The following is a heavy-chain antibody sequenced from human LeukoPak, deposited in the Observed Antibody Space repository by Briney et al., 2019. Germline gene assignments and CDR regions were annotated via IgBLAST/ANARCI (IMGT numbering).Heavy chain of an antibody. CDR1: GYSFTSYW. CDR3: ARPRGSSYGYCDY. J-gene: IGHJ4*02. CDR2: IYPGDSDT. V-gene: IGHV5-51*01. Sequence: GESLKITCKGSGYSFTSYWVGWVRQMPGKGLEWMGIIYPGDSDTRYSPSFQGQVTISADKSISTAYLQWSSLKASDTAIYYCARPRGSSYGYCDYWGQGTLVTVSS. D-gene: IGHD5-18*01.